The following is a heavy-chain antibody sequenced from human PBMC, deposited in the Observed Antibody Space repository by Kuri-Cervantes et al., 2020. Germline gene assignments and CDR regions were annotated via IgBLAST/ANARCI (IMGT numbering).Heavy chain of an antibody. CDR2: IYSGGST. CDR1: GFTVSSNY. CDR3: AKDHSSDYYYFDY. D-gene: IGHD3-22*01. V-gene: IGHV3-53*01. J-gene: IGHJ4*02. Sequence: GESLKISCAASGFTVSSNYMSWVRQAPGKGLEWVSVIYSGGSTYYADSVKGRFTISRDNSKNTLYLQMNSLRAEYTAVYYCAKDHSSDYYYFDYWGQGTLVTVSS.